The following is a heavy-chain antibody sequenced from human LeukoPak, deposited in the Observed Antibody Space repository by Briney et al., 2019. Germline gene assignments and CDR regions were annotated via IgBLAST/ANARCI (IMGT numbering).Heavy chain of an antibody. CDR2: IYYTGRT. J-gene: IGHJ5*02. CDR3: ARGDLGYCSGGSCYGDWFDP. V-gene: IGHV4-59*12. Sequence: SETLSLTCTVSGGSISTYYYSWIRQPPGKGLEWIGYIYYTGRTNYNPSLKSRVTISVDTSKNQFSLKLSSVTAADTAVYYCARGDLGYCSGGSCYGDWFDPWGQGTLVTVSS. CDR1: GGSISTYY. D-gene: IGHD2-15*01.